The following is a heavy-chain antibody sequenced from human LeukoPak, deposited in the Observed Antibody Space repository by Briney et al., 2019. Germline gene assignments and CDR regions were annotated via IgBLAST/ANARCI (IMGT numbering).Heavy chain of an antibody. CDR2: IYYRGNT. D-gene: IGHD3-22*01. J-gene: IGHJ4*02. V-gene: IGHV4-39*01. CDR3: ARRLYFYDNSGYYTDY. Sequence: PSETLSLTCTVSGGSISSDSYHWGWIRQPPGKGLEWIGSIYYRGNTYYNPSLRNRVTLSTDTSKNQFSLKLSSVTAADTAVYYCARRLYFYDNSGYYTDYWGLGTLVTVSS. CDR1: GGSISSDSYH.